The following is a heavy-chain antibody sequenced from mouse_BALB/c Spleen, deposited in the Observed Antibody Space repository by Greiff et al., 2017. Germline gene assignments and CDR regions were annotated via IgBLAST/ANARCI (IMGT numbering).Heavy chain of an antibody. CDR2: ISSGSSTI. D-gene: IGHD1-1*01. CDR1: GFTFSSFG. CDR3: AREGLRSMDY. Sequence: EVQGVESGGGLVQPGGSRKLSCAASGFTFSSFGMHWVRQAPEKGLEWVAYISSGSSTIYYADTVKGRFTISRDNPKNTLFLQMTSLRSEDTAMYYCAREGLRSMDYWGQGTSVTVSS. V-gene: IGHV5-17*02. J-gene: IGHJ4*01.